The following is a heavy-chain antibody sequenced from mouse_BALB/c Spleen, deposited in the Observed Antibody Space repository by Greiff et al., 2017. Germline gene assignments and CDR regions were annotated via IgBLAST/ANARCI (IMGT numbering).Heavy chain of an antibody. Sequence: EVQVVESGGGLVKPGGSLKLSCAASGFAFSSYDMSWVRQTPEKRLEWVAYISSGGGSTYYPDTVKGRFTISRDNAKNTLYLQMSSLKSEDTAMYYCARQITTVVGYFDYWGQGTTLTVSS. V-gene: IGHV5-12-1*01. CDR1: GFAFSSYD. J-gene: IGHJ2*01. CDR2: ISSGGGST. D-gene: IGHD1-1*01. CDR3: ARQITTVVGYFDY.